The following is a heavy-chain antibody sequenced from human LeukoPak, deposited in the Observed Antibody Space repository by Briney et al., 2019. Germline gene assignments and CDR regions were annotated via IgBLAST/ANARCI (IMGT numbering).Heavy chain of an antibody. CDR1: GGSISSYY. CDR2: IYTSGST. V-gene: IGHV4-4*07. J-gene: IGHJ6*02. CDR3: ARGERKRYGITIFGVVPPYGMDV. Sequence: SETLSLTCTVSGGSISSYYWSWIRQPAGKGLEWIGRIYTSGSTNYNPSLKSRVTISVDTSKNQFSLKLSSVTAADTAVYYCARGERKRYGITIFGVVPPYGMDVWGQGTTVTVSS. D-gene: IGHD3-3*01.